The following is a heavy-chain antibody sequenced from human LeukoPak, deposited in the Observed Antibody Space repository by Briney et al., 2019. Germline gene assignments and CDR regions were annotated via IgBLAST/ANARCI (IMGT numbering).Heavy chain of an antibody. V-gene: IGHV3-48*01. J-gene: IGHJ6*03. Sequence: GGSLRLSCAASGLTFSSYSMNWVRQAPGKGLEWVSYITSSSSTIYYADSVKGRFTISRDNAKNSLYLHMNSRRAEDTAVYYCARGRYYMDVWGKGTTVTVSS. CDR3: ARGRYYMDV. CDR2: ITSSSSTI. CDR1: GLTFSSYS.